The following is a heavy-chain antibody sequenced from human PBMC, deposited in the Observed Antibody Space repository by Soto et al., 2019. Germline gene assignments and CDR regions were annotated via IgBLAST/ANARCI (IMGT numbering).Heavy chain of an antibody. CDR1: GASIITSSNY. CDR3: ARHQVVFGVIETVHNSFDS. Sequence: SETLSLTCTVSGASIITSSNYWCWIRQPPGKGLEWIGSIYYTRSAYYNPSLKSRVTISVDTSKNQFSLRLTSVTAADTAVYYCARHQVVFGVIETVHNSFDSWGQGALVTVSS. CDR2: IYYTRSA. V-gene: IGHV4-39*01. D-gene: IGHD3-3*01. J-gene: IGHJ4*02.